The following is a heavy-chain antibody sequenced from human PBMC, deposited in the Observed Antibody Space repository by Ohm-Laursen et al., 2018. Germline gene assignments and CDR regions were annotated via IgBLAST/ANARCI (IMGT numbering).Heavy chain of an antibody. CDR2: IYVSGST. CDR3: ARGGAYTSFDY. J-gene: IGHJ4*02. V-gene: IGHV4-4*07. Sequence: SDTLSLTCTVSGASIRSYYWSWIRQPAGKGLEWIGRIYVSGSTDYNPSLKGRVTMSVDTSKSQFSLKVNSVTAADTAVYYCARGGAYTSFDYWGQGTLVTVSS. D-gene: IGHD4-11*01. CDR1: GASIRSYY.